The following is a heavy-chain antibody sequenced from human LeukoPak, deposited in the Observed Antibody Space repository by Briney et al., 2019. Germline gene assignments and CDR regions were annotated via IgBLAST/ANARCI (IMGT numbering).Heavy chain of an antibody. J-gene: IGHJ3*02. CDR2: INPSGGST. CDR1: GYTFTSYY. Sequence: ASVKVSCKASGYTFTSYYMHWVRQAPGQGLEWMGIINPSGGSTSYAQKFQGRVTMTRDTSISTAYMELSRLRSDDTAVYYCARSRAYYDSTGDAFDIWGQGTMVTVSS. D-gene: IGHD3-22*01. V-gene: IGHV1-46*01. CDR3: ARSRAYYDSTGDAFDI.